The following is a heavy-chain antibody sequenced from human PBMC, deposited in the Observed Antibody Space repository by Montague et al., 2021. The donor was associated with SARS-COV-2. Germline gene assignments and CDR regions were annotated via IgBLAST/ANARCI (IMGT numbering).Heavy chain of an antibody. V-gene: IGHV4-59*08. Sequence: SETLSLTCTVSGGSISSYYWSWIRQPPGKGLEWIGYIYYSGSTNXNPSLKSRVTISVDTSKNQFSLKLSSVTAADTAVYYCARHPIGSFARYGMDVWGQGTTVTVSS. D-gene: IGHD2-15*01. CDR1: GGSISSYY. CDR3: ARHPIGSFARYGMDV. CDR2: IYYSGST. J-gene: IGHJ6*02.